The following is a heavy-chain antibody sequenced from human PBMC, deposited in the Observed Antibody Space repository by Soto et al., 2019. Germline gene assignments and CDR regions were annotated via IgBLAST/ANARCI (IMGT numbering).Heavy chain of an antibody. CDR2: IVVGSGNT. Sequence: SVNVSCKASGCTFTSSAVLWVRQARGQRLEGIGWIVVGSGNTKYAQKFQERVTITRDMSTSTAYMELSSLRSEDTAVYYCAAVGRGHSGSYAFDDWGQGTLVTVSS. D-gene: IGHD1-26*01. V-gene: IGHV1-58*01. CDR1: GCTFTSSA. CDR3: AAVGRGHSGSYAFDD. J-gene: IGHJ4*02.